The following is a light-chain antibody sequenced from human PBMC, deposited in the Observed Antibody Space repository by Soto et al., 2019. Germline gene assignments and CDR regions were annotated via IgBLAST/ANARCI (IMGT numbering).Light chain of an antibody. CDR3: QQYGSSPPFT. Sequence: IVLTQSPGTLSLTPGERATLSCRASQSVSSSYLAWYQQKPGQAPRLLIYGASSRATGSPDTFSGSGSGTDFSLTISRLEPQDAAVYYCQQYGSSPPFTFGPGTRVDIK. CDR2: GAS. J-gene: IGKJ3*01. CDR1: QSVSSSY. V-gene: IGKV3-20*01.